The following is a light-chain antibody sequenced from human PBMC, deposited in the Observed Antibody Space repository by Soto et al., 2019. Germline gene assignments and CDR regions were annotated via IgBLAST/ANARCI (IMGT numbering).Light chain of an antibody. CDR2: EVN. CDR1: SSDVGSYNL. Sequence: QSALTQPASVSGSPGQSITISCTGTSSDVGSYNLVSWYQQHPGKAPKLMIYEVNNRPSGVSNRFSGSKSGSTASLTISGLQGEDEADYYCCSYVGSSTYVFGTGTKLTVL. V-gene: IGLV2-23*02. CDR3: CSYVGSSTYV. J-gene: IGLJ1*01.